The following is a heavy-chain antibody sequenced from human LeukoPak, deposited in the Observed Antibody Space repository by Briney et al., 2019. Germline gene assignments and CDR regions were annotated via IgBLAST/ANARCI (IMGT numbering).Heavy chain of an antibody. CDR2: IWHDGSHK. CDR1: GFSFDTYA. Sequence: GGSLRLSCAASGFSFDTYAMHWVRQAPGQGLEWVALIWHDGSHKFYSNSVRGQFTISRDNSKNTVYLQMNNLRPDDTAVYYCAREIFGSGSYPGFWGQGTLVTVSS. V-gene: IGHV3-33*01. J-gene: IGHJ4*02. CDR3: AREIFGSGSYPGF. D-gene: IGHD3-10*01.